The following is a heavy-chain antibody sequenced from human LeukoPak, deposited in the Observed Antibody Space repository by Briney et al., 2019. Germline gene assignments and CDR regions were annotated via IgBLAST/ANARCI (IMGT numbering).Heavy chain of an antibody. CDR1: GFTGSANY. Sequence: PGGSLRLSCAASGFTGSANYMSWVRQAPGKGLEWVSLIYSGGDTRYADSVKGRSNISRDNSKNTLYLQPNSLRAEDTAVYYCARDRYGYNPFDSWGQGTLVTVSS. D-gene: IGHD5-24*01. CDR3: ARDRYGYNPFDS. J-gene: IGHJ4*02. CDR2: IYSGGDT. V-gene: IGHV3-53*01.